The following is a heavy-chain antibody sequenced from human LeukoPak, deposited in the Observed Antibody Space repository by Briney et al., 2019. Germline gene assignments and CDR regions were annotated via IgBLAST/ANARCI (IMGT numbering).Heavy chain of an antibody. CDR2: IIPILGIA. J-gene: IGHJ6*02. CDR3: ARDCGDCYAGYYGMDV. D-gene: IGHD2-21*02. Sequence: SVKVSCKASGDTFISYAISWVRQAPGQGLEWMGRIIPILGIANYAQQFQGRVTITADKSTSTAYMELSSLRSEDTAVYYCARDCGDCYAGYYGMDVWGQGTTVTVSS. V-gene: IGHV1-69*04. CDR1: GDTFISYA.